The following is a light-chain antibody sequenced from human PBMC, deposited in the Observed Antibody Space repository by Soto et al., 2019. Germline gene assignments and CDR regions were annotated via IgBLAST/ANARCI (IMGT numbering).Light chain of an antibody. CDR3: QQYNSYPWT. CDR1: QSISTW. Sequence: DIQMTQSPSTLSASVGDRVTITCRASQSISTWLAWYQQTPGKAPKLLIYDASSLESGVPSSFSGSGSGTEFTLTISSLQPDDFATYYCQQYNSYPWTFGQGTKVDIK. J-gene: IGKJ1*01. CDR2: DAS. V-gene: IGKV1-5*01.